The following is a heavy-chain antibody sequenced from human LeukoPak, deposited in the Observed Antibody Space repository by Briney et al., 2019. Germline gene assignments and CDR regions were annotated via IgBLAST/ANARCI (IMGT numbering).Heavy chain of an antibody. J-gene: IGHJ5*02. CDR3: ARGPLITMVRGVMGSWFDP. Sequence: ASVKVSCKASGYTFTSYDINWVRQAPGQGLEWMGWMNPNSGNTDYAQKFQGRVTMTRNTSISTAYMELSSLRSEDTAVYYCARGPLITMVRGVMGSWFDPWGQGTLVTVSS. CDR1: GYTFTSYD. V-gene: IGHV1-8*02. D-gene: IGHD3-10*01. CDR2: MNPNSGNT.